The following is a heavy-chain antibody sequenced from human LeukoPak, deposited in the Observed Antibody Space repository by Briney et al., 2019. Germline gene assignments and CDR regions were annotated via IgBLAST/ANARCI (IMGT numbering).Heavy chain of an antibody. Sequence: PGGSLRLSCAASGFTFSNYMSWVRRAPGKRVEWVSIIYSGGSTYYANTVKGRVTISRDNSKNTLSLQMNSLRAEDTAVYYCARDSGSSIGDHWGQGTLVTVSS. J-gene: IGHJ4*02. CDR2: IYSGGST. V-gene: IGHV3-53*01. CDR1: GFTFSNY. D-gene: IGHD6-13*01. CDR3: ARDSGSSIGDH.